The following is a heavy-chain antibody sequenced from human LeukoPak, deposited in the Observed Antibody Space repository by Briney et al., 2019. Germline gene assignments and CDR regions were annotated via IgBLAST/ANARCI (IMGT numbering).Heavy chain of an antibody. Sequence: GGSLRLSCTASGFTFGDYLMSWFRQAPGKELEWIGFISGGTTEYAASVKGRFTISRDDSTSIAYLQMNSLTTEDTAVYYCSRGSGWLSVYWGQGTLVTVSS. CDR3: SRGSGWLSVY. J-gene: IGHJ4*02. CDR2: ISGGTT. V-gene: IGHV3-49*03. CDR1: GFTFGDYL. D-gene: IGHD6-19*01.